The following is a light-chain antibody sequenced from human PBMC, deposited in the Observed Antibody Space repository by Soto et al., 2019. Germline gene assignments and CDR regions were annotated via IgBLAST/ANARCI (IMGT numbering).Light chain of an antibody. Sequence: EIVMTQSPATLSVSPGERATLSCRASQSVSSKLAWYQQKPGQAPRLLIYGASTRATGIPARFSGSGSGTEFTLTISSLQSEDFAVYYCQQYNNGLTFGGGTRWRSN. CDR1: QSVSSK. V-gene: IGKV3-15*01. CDR3: QQYNNGLT. CDR2: GAS. J-gene: IGKJ4*01.